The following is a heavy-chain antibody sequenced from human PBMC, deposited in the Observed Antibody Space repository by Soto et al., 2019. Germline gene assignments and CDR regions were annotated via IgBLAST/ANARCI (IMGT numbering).Heavy chain of an antibody. J-gene: IGHJ4*02. CDR3: AKDEWGYGSSWPSPGY. CDR2: ISYDGSNK. Sequence: GGSLRLSCAASGFTFSSYGMHWVRQAPGKGLEWVAVISYDGSNKYYADSVKGRFTISRDNSKNTLYLQMNSLRAEDTAVYYCAKDEWGYGSSWPSPGYWGQGTLVTVSS. D-gene: IGHD6-13*01. CDR1: GFTFSSYG. V-gene: IGHV3-30*18.